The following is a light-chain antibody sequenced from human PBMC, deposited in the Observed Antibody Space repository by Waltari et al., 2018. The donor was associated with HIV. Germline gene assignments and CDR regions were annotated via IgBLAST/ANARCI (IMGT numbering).Light chain of an antibody. CDR2: KNN. V-gene: IGLV1-47*01. CDR1: DSNIASTY. CDR3: ASWDDNLNSWV. Sequence: QSVVTQPPSASGTPGQRVTISCSGSDSNIASTYVHWYQDLPGTAPKLLIYKNNQRSSGVPDRFSGSKSDTSASLAISGLRSEDEADYYCASWDDNLNSWVFGGGTKLTVL. J-gene: IGLJ3*02.